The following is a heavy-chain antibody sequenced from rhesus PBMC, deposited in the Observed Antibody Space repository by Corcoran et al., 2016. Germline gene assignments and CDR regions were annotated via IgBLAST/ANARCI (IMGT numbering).Heavy chain of an antibody. D-gene: IGHD3-3*01. Sequence: QVQLQESGPGLVKPSETLSLTCAVSGGSISSNYWSWIRQPPGKGLEWIGRISGSGGSTDYHPSLESRVTISTDTSKNQFSLKLSSVTAADTAVYYCARDKITIFGLVINYFDYWGQGVLVTVSS. J-gene: IGHJ4*01. CDR1: GGSISSNY. CDR3: ARDKITIFGLVINYFDY. V-gene: IGHV4-173*01. CDR2: ISGSGGST.